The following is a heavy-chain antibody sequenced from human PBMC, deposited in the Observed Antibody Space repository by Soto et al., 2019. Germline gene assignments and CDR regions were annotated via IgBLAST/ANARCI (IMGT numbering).Heavy chain of an antibody. CDR3: VRHSIAALSHGAFDI. Sequence: SETLCLTWTVSGGSISSGVYNWGWIRQPPGKGLEWIGSIYYSGSTYYNPSLKSRVTISVDTSKNQFSLKLSSVTAADTAVYYCVRHSIAALSHGAFDIWGQGTMVTVSS. D-gene: IGHD6-6*01. CDR1: GGSISSGVYN. J-gene: IGHJ3*02. V-gene: IGHV4-39*01. CDR2: IYYSGST.